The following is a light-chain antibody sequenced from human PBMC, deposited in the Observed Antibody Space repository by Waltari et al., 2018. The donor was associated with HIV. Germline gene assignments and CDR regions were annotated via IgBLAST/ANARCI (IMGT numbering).Light chain of an antibody. J-gene: IGLJ3*02. Sequence: VLTQPPSLSAAPGQKVPISCSTSSSRSPSNGDDFVSWYQHVPGEAPKLVIYYNNKRPSGIPDRFSGSRTATSGTLAITGLQTEDEAIYYFGSWFRSLRGGVFGGGTKLTVL. CDR1: SSRSPSNGDDF. V-gene: IGLV1-51*01. CDR3: GSWFRSLRGGV. CDR2: YNN.